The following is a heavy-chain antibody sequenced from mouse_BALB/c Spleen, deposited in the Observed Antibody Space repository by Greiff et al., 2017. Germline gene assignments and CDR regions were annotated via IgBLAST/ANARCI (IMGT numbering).Heavy chain of an antibody. CDR2: INPYNDGT. D-gene: IGHD2-14*01. CDR3: ARIGIYYAMDY. J-gene: IGHJ4*01. Sequence: EVQVVESGPELVKPGASVKMSCKASGYTFTSYVMHWVKQKPGQGLEWIGYINPYNDGTKYNEKFKGKATLTSDKSSSTAYMELSSLTSEVSAVYYCARIGIYYAMDYWGQGTSVTVSS. V-gene: IGHV1-14*01. CDR1: GYTFTSYV.